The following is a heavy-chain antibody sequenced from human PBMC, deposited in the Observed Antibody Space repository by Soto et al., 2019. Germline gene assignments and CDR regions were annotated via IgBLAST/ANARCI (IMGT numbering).Heavy chain of an antibody. V-gene: IGHV4-34*01. CDR1: RGSFSVHS. CDR2: INNSGRV. J-gene: IGHJ5*01. D-gene: IGHD3-22*01. Sequence: SETLSLTWVLYRGSFSVHSWAWIRQSPGNGLELIGAINNSGRVSLRRSLRGRVTISLDTPKNQFSLTLSAVTAVYTAMYYNSTRAYDTNGHYRFDPWGQGTMVTVSS. CDR3: STRAYDTNGHYRFDP.